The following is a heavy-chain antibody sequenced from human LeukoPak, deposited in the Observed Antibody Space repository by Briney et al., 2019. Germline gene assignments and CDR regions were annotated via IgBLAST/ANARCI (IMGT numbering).Heavy chain of an antibody. CDR2: IIPIFGTA. Sequence: ASVKVSCKASGGTFSSYAISWVRQAPGQGLEWMGGIIPIFGTANYAQKFQGRVTITTDESTSTAYMELSSLRSEDTAVYYCARGLPPALYSSSGWFDPWAREPWSPSPQ. J-gene: IGHJ5*02. CDR1: GGTFSSYA. D-gene: IGHD6-6*01. V-gene: IGHV1-69*05. CDR3: ARGLPPALYSSSGWFDP.